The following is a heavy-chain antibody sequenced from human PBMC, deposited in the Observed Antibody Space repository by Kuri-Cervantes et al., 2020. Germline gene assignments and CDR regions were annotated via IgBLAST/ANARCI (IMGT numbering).Heavy chain of an antibody. D-gene: IGHD5-12*01. V-gene: IGHV3-43*02. CDR3: AKAGYSGYDPFED. Sequence: GGSLRLSCAASGFTFDDYAMHWVRQAPGKGLEWVSGISWDGGSTYYADSVKGRFTTSRDNSKNSLYLQMNSLRTEDTALYYCAKAGYSGYDPFEDWGQGTLVTVSS. J-gene: IGHJ4*02. CDR1: GFTFDDYA. CDR2: ISWDGGST.